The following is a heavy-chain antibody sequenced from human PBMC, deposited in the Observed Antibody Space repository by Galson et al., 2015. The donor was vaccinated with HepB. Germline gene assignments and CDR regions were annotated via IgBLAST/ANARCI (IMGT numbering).Heavy chain of an antibody. Sequence: SLRLSCAASGFTFSTYWMSWVRQAPGKGLEWVANIKQDGSEKNYVDSVKGRFTISRDNAKNSLYLQMNSLRAEDTAVYYCARVPLAYSGSFDPWGQGTLVTVSS. D-gene: IGHD2-21*01. V-gene: IGHV3-7*02. J-gene: IGHJ5*02. CDR2: IKQDGSEK. CDR1: GFTFSTYW. CDR3: ARVPLAYSGSFDP.